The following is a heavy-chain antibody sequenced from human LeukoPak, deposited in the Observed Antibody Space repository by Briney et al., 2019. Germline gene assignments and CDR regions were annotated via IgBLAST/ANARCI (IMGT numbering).Heavy chain of an antibody. J-gene: IGHJ4*02. V-gene: IGHV6-1*01. CDR1: GDSVSSNSAA. CDR3: AREGSRIAAAGTSRPIDY. D-gene: IGHD6-13*01. CDR2: TYYGSKWYN. Sequence: SQTLSLTCAISGDSVSSNSAAWNWIRQSPSRGLEWLGRTYYGSKWYNDYAVSVKSLITINPDTSKNQFSLQLNSVTPEDTAVYYCAREGSRIAAAGTSRPIDYWGQGTLVTVSS.